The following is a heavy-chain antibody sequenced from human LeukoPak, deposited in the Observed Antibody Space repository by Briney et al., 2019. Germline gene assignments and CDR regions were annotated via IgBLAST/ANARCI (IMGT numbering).Heavy chain of an antibody. D-gene: IGHD6-19*01. J-gene: IGHJ3*02. CDR3: ARGRGGWHDAFDI. V-gene: IGHV1-46*01. CDR2: INPSGGST. CDR1: GYTFTSYG. Sequence: GASVKVSCKASGYTFTSYGISWVRQAPGQGLEWMGIINPSGGSTSYAQKFQGRVTMTRDTSTSTVYMELSSLRSDDTAVYYCARGRGGWHDAFDIWGQGTMVTVSS.